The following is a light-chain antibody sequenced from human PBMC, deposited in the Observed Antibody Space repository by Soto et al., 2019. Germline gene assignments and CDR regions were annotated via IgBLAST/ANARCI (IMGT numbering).Light chain of an antibody. CDR1: QSVSSD. Sequence: EILLTHSPATLSVSQGDRVTLSCRASQSVSSDFAWYPQKPGQTPRLRIYGASTRSTGIPARLSGSGSGTAFTLTISSRQSEDFAVYYCHQYNNWASVTFGGGTKVDIK. CDR2: GAS. J-gene: IGKJ4*01. V-gene: IGKV3-15*01. CDR3: HQYNNWASVT.